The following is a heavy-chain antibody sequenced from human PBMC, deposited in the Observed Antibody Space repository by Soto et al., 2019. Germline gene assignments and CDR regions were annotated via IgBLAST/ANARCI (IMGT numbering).Heavy chain of an antibody. D-gene: IGHD5-12*01. V-gene: IGHV1-18*01. CDR2: ISAYNGNT. J-gene: IGHJ5*02. CDR1: VYTFTSYG. CDR3: ARYRATINSFWFDP. Sequence: QVQLVQSGVEVKNLGASVKFSCRALVYTFTSYGISWVRQAPGQGLEWMGWISAYNGNTNYAQKVQGRVTMTTDTSTSTAYMELRSLRSDDTAVYYCARYRATINSFWFDPWGQGTLVTVSS.